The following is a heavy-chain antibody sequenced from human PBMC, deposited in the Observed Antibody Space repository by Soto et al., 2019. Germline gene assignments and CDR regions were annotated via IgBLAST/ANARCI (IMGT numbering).Heavy chain of an antibody. CDR2: ISGSGGST. J-gene: IGHJ4*02. V-gene: IGHV3-23*01. CDR1: GFTFSSYA. CDR3: AKEGIGPGGSYLGTFDY. Sequence: GGSLRLSCAASGFTFSSYAMSWVRQAPGKGLEWVSAISGSGGSTYYADSVKGRFTISRDNSKNTLYLQMNSLRAEDTAVYYCAKEGIGPGGSYLGTFDYWGQGTLVTVSS. D-gene: IGHD1-26*01.